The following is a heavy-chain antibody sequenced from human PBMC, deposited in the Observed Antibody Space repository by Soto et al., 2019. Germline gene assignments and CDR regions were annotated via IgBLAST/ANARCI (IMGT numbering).Heavy chain of an antibody. D-gene: IGHD2-21*02. Sequence: EVQLVESGGGLVQPGGSLRLSCAASGCTFSSYEMNWVRQAPGKGLEWVSYISSSGSTIYYADSVKGRFTISRDNAKNSLYLQMNSLRAEDTAVYYCAVVVTSKGDAFDIWGQGTMVTVSS. CDR1: GCTFSSYE. V-gene: IGHV3-48*03. CDR3: AVVVTSKGDAFDI. CDR2: ISSSGSTI. J-gene: IGHJ3*02.